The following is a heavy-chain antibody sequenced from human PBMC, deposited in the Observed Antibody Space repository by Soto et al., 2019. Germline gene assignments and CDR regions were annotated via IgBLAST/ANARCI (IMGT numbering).Heavy chain of an antibody. CDR1: GGSISSGDYY. CDR3: ARSPNRFSGYDYGYFAY. CDR2: IYYSGST. Sequence: SETLSLTCTVSGGSISSGDYYWSWIRQPPGKGLEWIGYIYYSGSTYYNPSLKSRVTISVDTSKNQFSLKLSSVTAADTAVYYCARSPNRFSGYDYGYFAYWGQGTLVTVSS. D-gene: IGHD5-12*01. V-gene: IGHV4-30-4*01. J-gene: IGHJ4*02.